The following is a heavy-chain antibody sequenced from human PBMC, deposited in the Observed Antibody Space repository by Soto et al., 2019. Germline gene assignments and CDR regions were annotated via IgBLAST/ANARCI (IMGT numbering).Heavy chain of an antibody. CDR3: AREVGYGDFAAALLD. CDR1: GGTFSSHS. D-gene: IGHD4-17*01. J-gene: IGHJ4*02. CDR2: VISLFGTA. Sequence: VQLMQSGAEVKKPGSSVKVSCKASGGTFSSHSINWVRQAPGQGLEWMGGVISLFGTANYAHNFKGRVTITADQSKSTAYMELNSLRSDDPAVYYCAREVGYGDFAAALLDWGQGTLVTVSS. V-gene: IGHV1-69*01.